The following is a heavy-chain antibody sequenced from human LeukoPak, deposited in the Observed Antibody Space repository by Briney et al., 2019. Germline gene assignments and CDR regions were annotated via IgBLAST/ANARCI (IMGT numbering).Heavy chain of an antibody. CDR2: ISYAVSNK. J-gene: IGHJ4*02. V-gene: IGHV3-30*03. CDR3: AREGTFTAYNFDS. D-gene: IGHD1-1*01. CDR1: GFTFSSYG. Sequence: PGGSLRLSCAASGFTFSSYGMHWVRQSPGKGLEWVAVISYAVSNKYYADSVKGRFTISRDNAKNSLYLQMNSLRAEDTAVYYCAREGTFTAYNFDSWGQGTLVTVSS.